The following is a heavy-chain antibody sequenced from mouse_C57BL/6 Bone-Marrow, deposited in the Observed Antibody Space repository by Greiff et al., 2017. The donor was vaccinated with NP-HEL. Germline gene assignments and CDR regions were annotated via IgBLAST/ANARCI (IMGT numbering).Heavy chain of an antibody. CDR2: IDPSDSYT. CDR1: GYTFTSYW. Sequence: VQLQQPGAELVKPGASVKLSCKASGYTFTSYWMQWVKQRPGQGLEWIGEIDPSDSYTNYNQKLKGKATLTVDTASSTAYMQLSSLTSEDSAVYYCASSGAWFAYWGQGTLVTVSA. J-gene: IGHJ3*01. D-gene: IGHD4-1*01. CDR3: ASSGAWFAY. V-gene: IGHV1-50*01.